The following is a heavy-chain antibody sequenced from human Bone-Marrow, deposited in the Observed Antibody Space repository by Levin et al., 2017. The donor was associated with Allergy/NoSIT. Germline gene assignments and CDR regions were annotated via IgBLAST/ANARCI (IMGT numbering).Heavy chain of an antibody. CDR1: GYTFTSYD. D-gene: IGHD3-3*01. V-gene: IGHV1-8*01. J-gene: IGHJ5*02. CDR2: LNPNSGNT. Sequence: GESLKISCKASGYTFTSYDINWVRQATGQGLEWMGWLNPNSGNTVYAQKFQGRVTMTRNTSISTAYMELSSLRSEDTAVYYCARLLPYYDFWSGYYRGGRWFDPWGQGTLVTVSS. CDR3: ARLLPYYDFWSGYYRGGRWFDP.